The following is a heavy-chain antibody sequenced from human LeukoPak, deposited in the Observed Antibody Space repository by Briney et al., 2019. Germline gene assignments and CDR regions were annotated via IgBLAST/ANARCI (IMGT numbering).Heavy chain of an antibody. D-gene: IGHD3-22*01. CDR2: ISSSSSTI. CDR1: GFTFSSYS. J-gene: IGHJ3*02. CDR3: ARDRPALYYYDSSGYREVAFDI. Sequence: GGSLRLSCAASGFTFSSYSMNWVRQAPGEGLEWVSYISSSSSTIYYADSVKGRFTISRDNAKNSLYLQMNSLRAEDTAVYYCARDRPALYYYDSSGYREVAFDIWGQGTMVTVSS. V-gene: IGHV3-48*04.